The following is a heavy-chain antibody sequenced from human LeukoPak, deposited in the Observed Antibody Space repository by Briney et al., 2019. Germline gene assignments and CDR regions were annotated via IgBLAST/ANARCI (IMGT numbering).Heavy chain of an antibody. J-gene: IGHJ3*02. V-gene: IGHV3-11*01. D-gene: IGHD2/OR15-2a*01. CDR1: GFSFSDSY. Sequence: GGSLRLSCAASGFSFSDSYMSWIRQAPGQGLEWLSYIKSSDTSTFYADSVKGRFTVSRDNAKNSLYLQMNSRRAEDTAVYYCARRGNMSSHAFDIWGQGTVVTVSS. CDR3: ARRGNMSSHAFDI. CDR2: IKSSDTST.